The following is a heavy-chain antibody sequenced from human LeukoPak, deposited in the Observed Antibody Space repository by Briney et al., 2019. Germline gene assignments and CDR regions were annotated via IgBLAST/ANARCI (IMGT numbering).Heavy chain of an antibody. Sequence: PSQTLSLTCTVSGGSISSGDYYWSWIRQPPGKGLEWIGYIYYSGSTYYNPSLKSRVTISVDTSKNQFSLKLSSVTAADTAVYYCARVCYQLLAGWFDPCGQGTLVTVSS. CDR3: ARVCYQLLAGWFDP. D-gene: IGHD2-2*01. CDR1: GGSISSGDYY. CDR2: IYYSGST. V-gene: IGHV4-30-4*08. J-gene: IGHJ5*02.